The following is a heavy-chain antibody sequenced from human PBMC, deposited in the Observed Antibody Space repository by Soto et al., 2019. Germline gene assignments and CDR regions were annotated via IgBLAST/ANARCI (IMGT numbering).Heavy chain of an antibody. CDR2: VYYTGST. Sequence: SETLSLTCNVSGSSISSYYWSWIRQPPGKGLEWIGYVYYTGSTLYNPSLKSRVTISVDMSKKEFSLRLSSVIAADTAVYYCALIPLYTDMIYWFDSCGPGSLVTVSS. D-gene: IGHD5-18*01. V-gene: IGHV4-59*03. J-gene: IGHJ5*01. CDR3: ALIPLYTDMIYWFDS. CDR1: GSSISSYY.